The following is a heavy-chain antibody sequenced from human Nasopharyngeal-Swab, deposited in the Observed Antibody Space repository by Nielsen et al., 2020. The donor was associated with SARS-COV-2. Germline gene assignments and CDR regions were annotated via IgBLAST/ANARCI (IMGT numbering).Heavy chain of an antibody. D-gene: IGHD6-13*01. V-gene: IGHV4-59*01. CDR3: ARGDSSSWYPNKGYYMDV. J-gene: IGHJ6*03. CDR1: GGSISSYY. CDR2: IYYSGST. Sequence: SETLSLTCTVSGGSISSYYWSWIRQPPGKGLEWIGYIYYSGSTNYNPSLKSRATISVDTSKNQFPLKLSSVTAADTAVYYCARGDSSSWYPNKGYYMDVWGKGTTVTVSS.